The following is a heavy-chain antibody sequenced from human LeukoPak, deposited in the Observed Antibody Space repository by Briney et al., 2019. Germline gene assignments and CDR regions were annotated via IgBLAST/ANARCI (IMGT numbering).Heavy chain of an antibody. J-gene: IGHJ5*02. CDR2: INPNSGGT. CDR3: ARGTTVTTQWFDP. Sequence: GASVKVSCKASGYTFTGYYMHWVRQAPGQGLEWMGWINPNSGGTNYAQKFQGRVTMTRDTSISTAYMDLSRLRSDDTAVYYCARGTTVTTQWFDPWGQGTLVTVSS. D-gene: IGHD4-17*01. CDR1: GYTFTGYY. V-gene: IGHV1-2*02.